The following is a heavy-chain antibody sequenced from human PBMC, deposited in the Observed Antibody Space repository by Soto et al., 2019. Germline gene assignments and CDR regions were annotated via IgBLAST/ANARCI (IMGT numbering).Heavy chain of an antibody. J-gene: IGHJ5*02. CDR1: GYTFTGYF. CDR2: INPNTGGK. CDR3: ARVASWSERDWFKP. Sequence: ASLNVPFRASGYTFTGYFIHWVREVPGQWLEYMGWINPNTGGKDYAHKFQGRVTMTRDTSISTVFMEIKRLTSDDTAVYYCARVASWSERDWFKPWGEGTLVNVSS. V-gene: IGHV1-2*07.